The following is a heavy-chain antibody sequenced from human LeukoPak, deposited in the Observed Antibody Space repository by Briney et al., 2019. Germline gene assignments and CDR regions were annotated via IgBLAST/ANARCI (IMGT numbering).Heavy chain of an antibody. CDR2: ISAYNGNT. J-gene: IGHJ4*02. Sequence: ASVKVSCKASGYTFTSYGISWVRQAPGQGLEWMGWISAYNGNTNYAQKLQGRVTMITDTSTSTPYMELRSPRSDDTAVYYCASTRDCSGGSCYWGFDYWGQGTLVTVSS. D-gene: IGHD2-15*01. V-gene: IGHV1-18*01. CDR3: ASTRDCSGGSCYWGFDY. CDR1: GYTFTSYG.